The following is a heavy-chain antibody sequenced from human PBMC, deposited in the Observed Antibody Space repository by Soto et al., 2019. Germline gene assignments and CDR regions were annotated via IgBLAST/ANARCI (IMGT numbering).Heavy chain of an antibody. CDR1: GGTFSSYT. J-gene: IGHJ1*01. CDR2: IIPILGIA. Sequence: GASVKVSCKASGGTFSSYTISWVRQAPGQGLEWMGRIIPILGIANYAQKFQGRVTITADKSTSTAYMELSSLRSEDTAVYYCARASGRNEYFQHWGQGPLVTVSS. D-gene: IGHD5-12*01. V-gene: IGHV1-69*02. CDR3: ARASGRNEYFQH.